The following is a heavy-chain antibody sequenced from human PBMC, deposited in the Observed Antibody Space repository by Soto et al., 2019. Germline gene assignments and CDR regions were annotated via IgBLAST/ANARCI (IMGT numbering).Heavy chain of an antibody. J-gene: IGHJ4*02. CDR2: IWYDGSNK. CDR3: AREGCSGGSCYPIGE. V-gene: IGHV3-33*01. CDR1: GFTFSSYG. D-gene: IGHD2-15*01. Sequence: QVQLVESGGGVVQPGRSLRLSCAASGFTFSSYGMHWVRQAPGKGLEWVAVIWYDGSNKYYADSVKGRFTISRDNSKNTLYLQMTILRAEDTAVYYCAREGCSGGSCYPIGEWGQGTLVTVSS.